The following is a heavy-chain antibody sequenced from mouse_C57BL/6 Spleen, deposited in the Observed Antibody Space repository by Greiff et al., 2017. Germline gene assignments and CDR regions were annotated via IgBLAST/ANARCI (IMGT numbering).Heavy chain of an antibody. V-gene: IGHV1-59*01. CDR3: ARGSTMIKAWFAY. J-gene: IGHJ3*01. CDR1: GYTFTSYW. CDR2: IDPSHSYT. D-gene: IGHD2-4*01. Sequence: QVQLQQPGAELVRPGTSVKLSCKASGYTFTSYWMHWVKQRPGQGLEWIGVIDPSHSYTNYNQKFKGKATLTVDTSSSTAYMQLSSLTSEDSAVYYCARGSTMIKAWFAYWGQGTLVTVSA.